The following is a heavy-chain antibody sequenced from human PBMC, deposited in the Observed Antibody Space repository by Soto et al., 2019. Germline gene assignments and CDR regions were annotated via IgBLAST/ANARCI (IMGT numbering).Heavy chain of an antibody. Sequence: EVQLVESGGGLIQPGGSLRLSCAASGFTVSSNYMSWVRQAPGKGLEWVSIIYSGGTTYYTDSVKGRFTISRDNSKNTLYLQMNSLRAEDTAVYYCARAPGGSGRLDNWGQGTLVTVSS. CDR1: GFTVSSNY. V-gene: IGHV3-53*01. CDR3: ARAPGGSGRLDN. CDR2: IYSGGTT. J-gene: IGHJ4*02. D-gene: IGHD3-10*01.